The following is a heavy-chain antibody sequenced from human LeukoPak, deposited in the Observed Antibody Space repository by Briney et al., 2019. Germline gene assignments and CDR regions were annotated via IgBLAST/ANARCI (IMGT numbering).Heavy chain of an antibody. CDR3: ARPLGYSYGPPEY. CDR1: GGSFSGYY. J-gene: IGHJ4*02. Sequence: SETLSLTCAVYGGSFSGYYWSWIRQPPGKGLEWIGEINHSGSTNYNPSLKSRVTISVDTSKNQFSLKLSSVTAADTAVYYCARPLGYSYGPPEYWGQGTLVTVSS. D-gene: IGHD5-18*01. V-gene: IGHV4-34*01. CDR2: INHSGST.